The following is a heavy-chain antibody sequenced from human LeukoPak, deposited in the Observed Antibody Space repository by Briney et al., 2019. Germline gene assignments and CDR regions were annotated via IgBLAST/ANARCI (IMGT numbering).Heavy chain of an antibody. J-gene: IGHJ6*02. CDR1: GGSIIGYY. CDR2: IYYSGST. D-gene: IGHD4/OR15-4a*01. V-gene: IGHV4-59*12. CDR3: ARFANPPYYFYAMDV. Sequence: SETLSLTCTVSGGSIIGYYLSWIRQPPGKGLEWIGSIYYSGSTNYNPSLKSRVTISVETSKNQFSLKLSSVTAADTAVYYCARFANPPYYFYAMDVWGQGTTVTVSS.